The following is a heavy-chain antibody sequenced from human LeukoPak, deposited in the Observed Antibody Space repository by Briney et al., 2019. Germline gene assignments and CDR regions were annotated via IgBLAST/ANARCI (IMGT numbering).Heavy chain of an antibody. D-gene: IGHD2-2*01. Sequence: ASVKVSCKASGYTFTGYYMHWVRQAPGQGLEWMGWINPNSGGTNYAQKFQGRVTMTRDTSISTAYMELSRLRSDDTAVYYCAILDRNTDIVVVPAAMDDYWGQGTLVTVSS. CDR2: INPNSGGT. CDR1: GYTFTGYY. CDR3: AILDRNTDIVVVPAAMDDY. J-gene: IGHJ4*02. V-gene: IGHV1-2*02.